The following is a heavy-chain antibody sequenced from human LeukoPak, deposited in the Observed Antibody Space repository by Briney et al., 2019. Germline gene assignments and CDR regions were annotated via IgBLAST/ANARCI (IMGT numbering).Heavy chain of an antibody. J-gene: IGHJ4*01. V-gene: IGHV3-74*01. CDR2: INPDGDYS. Sequence: GGSLRLSCAASGFNFRKYWMQWVRQVPGKGLVWVSEINPDGDYSGHSNSVRGRFTISRDNAKNTLYLQMASLSAEDTAVYYCARSLGDWGQGTLVSVSS. D-gene: IGHD3-16*01. CDR3: ARSLGD. CDR1: GFNFRKYW.